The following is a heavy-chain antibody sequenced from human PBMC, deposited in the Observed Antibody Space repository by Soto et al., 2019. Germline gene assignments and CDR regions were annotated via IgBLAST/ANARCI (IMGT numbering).Heavy chain of an antibody. CDR2: IIPILGIA. Sequence: SVKVSCKASGGTFSSYTISWVRQAPGQGLEWMGRIIPILGIANYAQKFQGRVTITADKSTSTAYMELSSLRSEDTAVYYCERDFVVAGTTFSWFDPWGQRTLVTVSS. V-gene: IGHV1-69*04. D-gene: IGHD2-21*01. CDR1: GGTFSSYT. J-gene: IGHJ5*02. CDR3: ERDFVVAGTTFSWFDP.